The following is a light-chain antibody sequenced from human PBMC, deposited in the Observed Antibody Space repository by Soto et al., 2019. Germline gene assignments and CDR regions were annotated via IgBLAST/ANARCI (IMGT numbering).Light chain of an antibody. V-gene: IGKV3-15*01. CDR3: QQYNNWPPWT. J-gene: IGKJ1*01. CDR2: GAS. CDR1: QSVSSN. Sequence: EIVMTQSPATLSVSPGGRATLSCRASQSVSSNLAWYQQKPGQAPRLLIYGASTRATGIPARFSGSGSGTEFTLTISSLQSEDFAVYYCQQYNNWPPWTFGQGTKGDIK.